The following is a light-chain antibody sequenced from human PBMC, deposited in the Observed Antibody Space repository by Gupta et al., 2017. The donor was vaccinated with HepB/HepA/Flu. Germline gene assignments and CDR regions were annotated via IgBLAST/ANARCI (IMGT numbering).Light chain of an antibody. CDR1: QSVLYSSNNKNY. J-gene: IGKJ5*01. CDR3: QQDDSTPIT. Sequence: DIVMTQSPDSLAVSLGERATINCKSSQSVLYSSNNKNYLAWYQQKPGQPPKLLIYWASTRESGVLDRFSGSGSGTDFTLTISSLQAEDVAVYYCQQDDSTPITFGQGTQLEIK. CDR2: WAS. V-gene: IGKV4-1*01.